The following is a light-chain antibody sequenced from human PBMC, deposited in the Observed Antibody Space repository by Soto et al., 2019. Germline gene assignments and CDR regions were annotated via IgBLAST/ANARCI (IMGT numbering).Light chain of an antibody. Sequence: AIRMTQSPSSLSASTGDRVTITCRASQGISSYLAWYQQKPGKAPKLLIYAASTLQSGVPSRFSGSGSGTDFTLTIICLQSEDFATYYCQQYYSYLRTFGQGTKV. J-gene: IGKJ1*01. CDR2: AAS. CDR1: QGISSY. V-gene: IGKV1-8*01. CDR3: QQYYSYLRT.